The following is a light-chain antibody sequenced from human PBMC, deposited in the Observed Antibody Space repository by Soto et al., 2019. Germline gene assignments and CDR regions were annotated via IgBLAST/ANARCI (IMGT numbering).Light chain of an antibody. CDR3: QQYGSSPRT. J-gene: IGKJ1*01. CDR2: GAS. V-gene: IGKV3-20*01. CDR1: QSVSSY. Sequence: EIVLTQSPGTLSLSPFEPATVSCXASQSVSSYLAWYQQKPGQAPRLLIYGASSRATGIPDRFSGSGSGTDFTLTISRLEPEDFAVYYCQQYGSSPRTFGQGTKVDIK.